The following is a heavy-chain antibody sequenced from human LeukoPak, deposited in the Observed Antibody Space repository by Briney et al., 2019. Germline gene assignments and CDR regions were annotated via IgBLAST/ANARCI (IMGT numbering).Heavy chain of an antibody. CDR2: IKQDGSEK. Sequence: GGSLRLSCAASGYTFSGYWMSWVRQAPSKGLEWVANIKQDGSEKYYLDSVKGRFTISRDNAKNSLYLQMNSLGADDTAVYCCARGTGWINYWGQGTLVTVSS. V-gene: IGHV3-7*04. CDR1: GYTFSGYW. J-gene: IGHJ4*02. CDR3: ARGTGWINY. D-gene: IGHD6-19*01.